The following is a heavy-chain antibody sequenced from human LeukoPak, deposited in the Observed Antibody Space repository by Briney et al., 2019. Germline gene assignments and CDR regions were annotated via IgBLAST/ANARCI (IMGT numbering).Heavy chain of an antibody. CDR3: AKRPEYSSGWFDY. J-gene: IGHJ4*02. Sequence: GGSLRLSCAASGFTFSSYPVSSVRQAPGKGLECFSAISGSGGSTYYADSVKGRFTISRDNSKNTLYLQMNSWRAEDTAVYYCAKRPEYSSGWFDYWGQGTLVTVSS. V-gene: IGHV3-23*01. CDR2: ISGSGGST. CDR1: GFTFSSYP. D-gene: IGHD6-19*01.